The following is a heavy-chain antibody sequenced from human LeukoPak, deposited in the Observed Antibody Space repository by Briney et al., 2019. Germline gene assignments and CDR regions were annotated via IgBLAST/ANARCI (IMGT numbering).Heavy chain of an antibody. D-gene: IGHD1-1*01. CDR3: ARGGELERPVYYFDY. Sequence: PGGSLRLSCAASGFTFSSYSMNWVRQAPGKGLEWVSSISSSSSYIYYADSVKGRFTISRDNAKNSLYLQMNSLRAEDTAVYYCARGGELERPVYYFDYWGQGTLVTVSS. V-gene: IGHV3-21*01. CDR2: ISSSSSYI. J-gene: IGHJ4*02. CDR1: GFTFSSYS.